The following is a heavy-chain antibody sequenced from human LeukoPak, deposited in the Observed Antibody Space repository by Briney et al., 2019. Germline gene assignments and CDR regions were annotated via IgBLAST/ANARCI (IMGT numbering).Heavy chain of an antibody. CDR2: ISWNNDNI. V-gene: IGHV3-9*01. Sequence: GRSLGLSCAASGFTFDDYAMHWVRQAPGKGLEWVSGISWNNDNIVYADSVKGRFTISRDNAKNSLYLQMNSLIPEDTALYYCAKSTKDIAAAGSTDYWGQGTLVTVSS. D-gene: IGHD6-13*01. CDR1: GFTFDDYA. J-gene: IGHJ4*02. CDR3: AKSTKDIAAAGSTDY.